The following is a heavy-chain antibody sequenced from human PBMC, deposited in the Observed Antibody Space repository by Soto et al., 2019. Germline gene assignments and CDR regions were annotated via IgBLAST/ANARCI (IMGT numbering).Heavy chain of an antibody. Sequence: EVQLLQSGGGLVQPGGSLSLSCAASGFTFSSYAISWVRQAPGKGLVWVSAISNSGGNTYYADSVMGRFTISRDNSKHTLFLQMNSLRAEDTAIYYCAKEWGRPLDYWGQGTLVTVSS. CDR3: AKEWGRPLDY. CDR1: GFTFSSYA. J-gene: IGHJ4*02. V-gene: IGHV3-23*01. CDR2: ISNSGGNT. D-gene: IGHD7-27*01.